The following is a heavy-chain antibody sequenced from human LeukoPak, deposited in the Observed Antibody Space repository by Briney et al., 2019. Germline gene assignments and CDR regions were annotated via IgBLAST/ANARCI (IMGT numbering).Heavy chain of an antibody. J-gene: IGHJ4*02. CDR2: MNPNSGNT. D-gene: IGHD3-10*01. CDR1: GYTFTSYD. CDR3: ARGFRFTMVRGVIGY. V-gene: IGHV1-8*01. Sequence: ASVKVSCKASGYTFTSYDINWVQPATGQGLEWMGWMNPNSGNTGYAQKFQGRVTMTRNTSISTAYMELSSLRSEDTAVYYCARGFRFTMVRGVIGYWGQGTLVTVSS.